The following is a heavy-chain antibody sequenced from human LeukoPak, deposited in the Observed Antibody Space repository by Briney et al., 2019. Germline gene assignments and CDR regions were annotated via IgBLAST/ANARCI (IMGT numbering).Heavy chain of an antibody. CDR1: GYSFTSYW. D-gene: IGHD3-10*01. Sequence: GASLKISCKGSGYSFTSYWIGWVRQMPGKGLEWMGIIYPGDSDTRYSPSFQGQVTISADKSISTAYLQWSSLKASDTAMYYCARAMRWFGEEFDYWGQGTLVTVSS. J-gene: IGHJ4*02. CDR3: ARAMRWFGEEFDY. CDR2: IYPGDSDT. V-gene: IGHV5-51*01.